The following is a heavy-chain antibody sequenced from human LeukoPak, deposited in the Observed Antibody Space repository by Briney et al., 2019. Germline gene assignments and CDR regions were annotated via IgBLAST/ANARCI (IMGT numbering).Heavy chain of an antibody. V-gene: IGHV3-7*01. CDR2: IKQDGSEK. Sequence: GGSLRLSCAASGFTFSSYWMTWVRQAPGKGLEWVANIKQDGSEKYYVDSVKGRFTISRDNAKNSLYLQMKSLRAEDTAVYYCATYKYGSGSLSYFFEYWGQGTLVTVSS. J-gene: IGHJ4*02. CDR3: ATYKYGSGSLSYFFEY. D-gene: IGHD3-10*01. CDR1: GFTFSSYW.